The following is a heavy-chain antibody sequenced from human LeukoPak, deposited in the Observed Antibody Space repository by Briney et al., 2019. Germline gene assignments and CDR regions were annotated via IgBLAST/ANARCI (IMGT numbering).Heavy chain of an antibody. Sequence: GGSLRLSCAASGFTLSSHWMHWVRQAPGKGLEWLSIINGDGDDTRHADSVKGRFTISRDNSKNSLYLQMNSLTTEDTAFYYCAKDRGTIFNKVNYYFDYWGQGTLVTVSS. CDR2: INGDGDDT. CDR3: AKDRGTIFNKVNYYFDY. J-gene: IGHJ4*02. CDR1: GFTLSSHW. V-gene: IGHV3-43*02. D-gene: IGHD3-3*01.